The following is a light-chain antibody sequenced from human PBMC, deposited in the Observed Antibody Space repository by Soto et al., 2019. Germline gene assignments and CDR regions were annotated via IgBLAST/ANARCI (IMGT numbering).Light chain of an antibody. CDR1: NIGSKS. Sequence: SYDLTQPPSVSVAPGQTARITCGGSNIGSKSVHWYQQKPGQAPVLVVYDDSDRPSGIPERFSGSNSGNTATLTISRVEAGYEADYYCQVWDSSSDHPGVFGTGTKLTVL. CDR3: QVWDSSSDHPGV. CDR2: DDS. J-gene: IGLJ1*01. V-gene: IGLV3-21*02.